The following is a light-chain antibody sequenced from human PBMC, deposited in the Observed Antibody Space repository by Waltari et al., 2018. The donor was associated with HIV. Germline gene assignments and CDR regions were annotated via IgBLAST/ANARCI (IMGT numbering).Light chain of an antibody. Sequence: SYDLPPPLSVSVARGPTATISCGGVHIRLKVLHWYKPKPGQAPLLVIDRDTHRPSGIPDRFSGSNSGNTATLTISRAQPGDEADFYCQVWDSSTAFFGGGTKLTVL. CDR2: RDT. CDR3: QVWDSSTAF. CDR1: HIRLKV. V-gene: IGLV3-9*01. J-gene: IGLJ2*01.